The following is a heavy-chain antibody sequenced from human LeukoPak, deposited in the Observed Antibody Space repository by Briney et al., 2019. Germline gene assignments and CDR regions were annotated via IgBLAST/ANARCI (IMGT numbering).Heavy chain of an antibody. J-gene: IGHJ3*02. CDR2: TYYRSEWYN. Sequence: SQTLSLTCAISGDSVSSNSAAWSWIRQSPSRGLEWLGRTYYRSEWYNDYAVSVKSRITINPDTSKNQFSLQLNSVTPEDTAVYYCARAGLYYYGSGSYYPAPHAFDIWGQGTMVTVSS. CDR3: ARAGLYYYGSGSYYPAPHAFDI. CDR1: GDSVSSNSAA. D-gene: IGHD3-10*01. V-gene: IGHV6-1*01.